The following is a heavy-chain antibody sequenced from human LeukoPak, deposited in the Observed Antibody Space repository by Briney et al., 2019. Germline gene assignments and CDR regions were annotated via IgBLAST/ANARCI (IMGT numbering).Heavy chain of an antibody. CDR2: IYHSGST. D-gene: IGHD4-17*01. V-gene: IGHV4-38-2*01. J-gene: IGHJ4*02. Sequence: GSLRLSCAASGFTFSSYAMSWVRQAPGKGLEWIGSIYHSGSTYYNPSLKSRVTISVDTSKNQFSLKLSSVTAADTAVYYCARTYGDYFDYWGQGTLVTVSS. CDR3: ARTYGDYFDY. CDR1: GFTFSSYA.